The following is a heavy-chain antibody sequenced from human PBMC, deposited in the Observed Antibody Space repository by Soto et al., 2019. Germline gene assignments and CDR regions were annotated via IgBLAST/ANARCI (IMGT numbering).Heavy chain of an antibody. CDR1: GFSLITSVVG. D-gene: IGHD6-6*01. CDR3: AHTMAPSTFDY. CDR2: IYWDDDK. V-gene: IGHV2-5*02. J-gene: IGHJ4*02. Sequence: QITLKEAGPTLVKPTQTLTLTCSFSGFSLITSVVGVGWIRQPPGKALEWLALIYWDDDKGYSTSLKSSLTITKDTSRTPVVLTMTNMDPADTATYYCAHTMAPSTFDYWGQGTLLTVS.